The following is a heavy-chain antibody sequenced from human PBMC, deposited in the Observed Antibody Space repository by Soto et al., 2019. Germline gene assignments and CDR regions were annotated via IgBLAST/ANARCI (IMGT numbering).Heavy chain of an antibody. CDR1: GFTFSSYA. CDR3: ARETLEHCSSTSCHFDY. CDR2: ISYDGSNK. V-gene: IGHV3-30-3*01. J-gene: IGHJ4*02. D-gene: IGHD2-2*01. Sequence: QVQLVESGGGVVQPGRSLRLSCAASGFTFSSYAMHWVRQAPGKGLEWVAVISYDGSNKYYVDSVKGRFTISRDNSKNTLYLQMNSLRAEDTAVYYCARETLEHCSSTSCHFDYWGQGTLVTVSS.